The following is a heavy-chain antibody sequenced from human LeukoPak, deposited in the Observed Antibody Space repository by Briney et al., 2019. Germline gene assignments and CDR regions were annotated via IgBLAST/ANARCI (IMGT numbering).Heavy chain of an antibody. D-gene: IGHD2-2*01. J-gene: IGHJ6*02. CDR1: GFTFSSYG. CDR3: AKDGPHRSSTSCYGMDV. Sequence: GGSLRLSCAASGFTFSSYGMHWVRQAPGKGLEWVAVISYDGSNKYYADSVKGRFTISRDNSKNTLYLQMDSLRAEDTAVYYCAKDGPHRSSTSCYGMDVWGQGTTVTVSS. V-gene: IGHV3-30*18. CDR2: ISYDGSNK.